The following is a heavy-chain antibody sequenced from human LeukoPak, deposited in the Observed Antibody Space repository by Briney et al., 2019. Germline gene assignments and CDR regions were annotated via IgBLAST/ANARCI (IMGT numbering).Heavy chain of an antibody. J-gene: IGHJ4*02. V-gene: IGHV1-2*02. CDR1: GCTFTGYY. Sequence: GASVKVSCKASGCTFTGYYMHWVRQAPGQGLEWMGWINPNSGGTNYAQKFQGRVTLTRDTSISTAYMELSRLRSDDTAVYYCARDPRGPAGYDSPARDTFDYWGQGTLVTVSS. CDR2: INPNSGGT. CDR3: ARDPRGPAGYDSPARDTFDY. D-gene: IGHD3-22*01.